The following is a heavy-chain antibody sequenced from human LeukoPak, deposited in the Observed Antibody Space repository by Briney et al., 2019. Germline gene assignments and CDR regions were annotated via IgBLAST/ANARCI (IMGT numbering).Heavy chain of an antibody. CDR1: GFTFSSYA. Sequence: PGGSLRLSCAASGFTFSSYAMHWVRQAPGKGLEWVAVISYDGSNKYYADSVKGRFTISRDNSKNTLYLQMNSLRAEDTAVYYCARAAETYYYDSSGYYTPYWGQGTLVTVSS. V-gene: IGHV3-30-3*01. CDR3: ARAAETYYYDSSGYYTPY. D-gene: IGHD3-22*01. CDR2: ISYDGSNK. J-gene: IGHJ4*02.